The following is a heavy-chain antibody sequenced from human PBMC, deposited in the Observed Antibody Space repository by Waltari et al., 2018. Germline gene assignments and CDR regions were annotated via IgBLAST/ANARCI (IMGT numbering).Heavy chain of an antibody. CDR2: INWNSGNI. V-gene: IGHV3-9*01. J-gene: IGHJ4*02. CDR3: VKSAGGATIWLVFDD. D-gene: IGHD3-16*01. CDR1: GFTFDDYA. Sequence: EVQLVESGGGLVQPGRSLRLSCAASGFTFDDYAMHWVRQGPGKGLGWVAGINWNSGNIRYADSVKGRFTISRDNAKNSLYLQMNSLRDDDTAFYYCVKSAGGATIWLVFDDWGQGTLVTVSS.